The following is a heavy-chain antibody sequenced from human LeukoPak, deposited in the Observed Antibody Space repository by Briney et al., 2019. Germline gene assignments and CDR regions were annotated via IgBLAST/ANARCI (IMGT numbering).Heavy chain of an antibody. CDR1: GFTFSDYS. CDR2: ISSSSSYI. V-gene: IGHV3-21*01. CDR3: ARDTPGIAVAGTDYYYYMDV. Sequence: PGGSLRLSCSASGFTFSDYSVNWVRQAPGKGLEWVSSISSSSSYIYYADSVKGRFTISRDNAKNSLYLQMNSLRAEDTAVYYCARDTPGIAVAGTDYYYYMDVWGKGTTVTVSS. J-gene: IGHJ6*03. D-gene: IGHD6-19*01.